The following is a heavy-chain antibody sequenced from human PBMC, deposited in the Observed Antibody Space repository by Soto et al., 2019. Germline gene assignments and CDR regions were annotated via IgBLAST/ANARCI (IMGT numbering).Heavy chain of an antibody. CDR3: SHFEYSSSNY. Sequence: QITLKESGPTLVKPTQTLTLTCTFSGFSLSTSGVGVGWIRQPPGKALEWLALIYWDDDKRYSPYLKSRVTSTKDSSNNQVVLTMTNMDPVDTATYYCSHFEYSSSNYWGQGTLVTVSS. V-gene: IGHV2-5*02. CDR2: IYWDDDK. D-gene: IGHD6-6*01. J-gene: IGHJ4*02. CDR1: GFSLSTSGVG.